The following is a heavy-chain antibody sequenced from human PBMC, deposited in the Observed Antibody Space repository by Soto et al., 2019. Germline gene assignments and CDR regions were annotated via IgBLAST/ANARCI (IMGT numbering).Heavy chain of an antibody. CDR3: EGGGNIVVLKDAPGDYYYGMDV. Sequence: SETLSLTCTVSGGSISSSSYYWGWIRQPPGKGLEWIGSIYYSGSTYYNPSLKSRVTISVDTSKNQFSLKLSSVTAADTAVYYCEGGGNIVVLKDAPGDYYYGMDVWGQGTTVTVSS. CDR1: GGSISSSSYY. CDR2: IYYSGST. D-gene: IGHD2-2*01. J-gene: IGHJ6*02. V-gene: IGHV4-39*01.